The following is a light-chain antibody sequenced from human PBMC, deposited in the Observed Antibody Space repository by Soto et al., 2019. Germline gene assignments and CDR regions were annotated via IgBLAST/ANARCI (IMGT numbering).Light chain of an antibody. J-gene: IGKJ1*01. CDR3: QQYETFS. V-gene: IGKV1-9*01. Sequence: IQLTQSPSSLSASVGDRVTITCRVSPAIASFLAWYQQKPGTAPKLLIYDAATLQSGVPSRFSGSRSGTEYTLTIGSLQPEDFATYYCQQYETFSFGQGTKVDI. CDR2: DAA. CDR1: PAIASF.